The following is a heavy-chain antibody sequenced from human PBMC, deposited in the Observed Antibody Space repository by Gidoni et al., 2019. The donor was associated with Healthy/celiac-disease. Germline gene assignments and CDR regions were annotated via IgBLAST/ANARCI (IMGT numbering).Heavy chain of an antibody. CDR3: ARALLLTLCDY. CDR2: IKQDGSEK. J-gene: IGHJ4*02. V-gene: IGHV3-7*03. Sequence: EVQLVESGGGLVQPGGSLRLSCAASGFPFSRYWMSWVRQAPGKGREWVANIKQDGSEKYYVDSVKGRFTISRDNAKNSLYLQMNSLRAEDTAVYYCARALLLTLCDYWGQGTLVTVSS. CDR1: GFPFSRYW. D-gene: IGHD3-22*01.